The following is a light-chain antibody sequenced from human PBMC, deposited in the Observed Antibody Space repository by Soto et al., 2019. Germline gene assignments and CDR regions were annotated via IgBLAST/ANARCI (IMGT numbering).Light chain of an antibody. Sequence: QSALTQPASVSGSSGQSITISCTGTSSDVGSYNLVSWFQQHPGKAPRLMIYEVNKWPSGVSNRFSGSKSGYTASLTISGLQAEDEAEYYCCSFAGTTTYVLFGGGTKVTVL. CDR2: EVN. CDR1: SSDVGSYNL. V-gene: IGLV2-23*02. J-gene: IGLJ2*01. CDR3: CSFAGTTTYVL.